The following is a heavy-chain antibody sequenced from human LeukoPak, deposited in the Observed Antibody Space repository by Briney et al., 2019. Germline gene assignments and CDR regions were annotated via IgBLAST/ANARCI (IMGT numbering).Heavy chain of an antibody. CDR3: ASGGFNHAFDV. CDR2: INNDGSST. Sequence: GGSLRLSCAASGFTFSSYWMHSVRQAPGEGLVRVSRINNDGSSTIYADSVKGRFTMSRENAKHTLYLQMHSLRAEDTAVYYCASGGFNHAFDVWRQGTMVSVSS. V-gene: IGHV3-74*01. CDR1: GFTFSSYW. J-gene: IGHJ3*01. D-gene: IGHD3-10*01.